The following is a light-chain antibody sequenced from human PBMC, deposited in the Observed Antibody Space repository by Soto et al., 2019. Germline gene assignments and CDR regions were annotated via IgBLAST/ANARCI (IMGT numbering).Light chain of an antibody. CDR1: QNINNY. Sequence: DIQMTQSPSSLSASVGDRATITCQASQNINNYLNWYQQKPGRAPKLLIYDASNLEAGVPSRFRGSGSGTDFTFTISRLQPVDIATYYCQQYENLPTFGQGTRLEIK. CDR3: QQYENLPT. J-gene: IGKJ5*01. V-gene: IGKV1-33*01. CDR2: DAS.